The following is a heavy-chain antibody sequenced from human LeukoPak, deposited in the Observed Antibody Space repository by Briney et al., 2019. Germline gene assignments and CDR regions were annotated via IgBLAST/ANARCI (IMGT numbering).Heavy chain of an antibody. J-gene: IGHJ6*02. D-gene: IGHD4-17*01. CDR3: AREDPQTTVPEGLDV. CDR2: IYYSGTT. CDR1: GGSIGSYY. V-gene: IGHV4-59*01. Sequence: SDALSLTCAVSGGSIGSYYWSWLRQPPGRGLEWIGYIYYSGTTNYTPSLKSRVTISVDTSKNQFSLKLTSVTAADTAVYYCAREDPQTTVPEGLDVWGQGTTVTVSS.